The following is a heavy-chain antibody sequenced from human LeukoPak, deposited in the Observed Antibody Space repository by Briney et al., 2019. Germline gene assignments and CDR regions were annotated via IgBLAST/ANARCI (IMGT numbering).Heavy chain of an antibody. CDR1: GFTFSSYW. Sequence: PGGSLRLSCAASGFTFSSYWMHWVRQVPGKGLVWVSRITSEGSSTSYADSVKGRFTISRDNAKNTLYLQMNSLRAEDKAVYYCARGSSVVALDWGQGTPVTVSS. CDR3: ARGSSVVALD. V-gene: IGHV3-74*01. J-gene: IGHJ4*02. D-gene: IGHD2-15*01. CDR2: ITSEGSST.